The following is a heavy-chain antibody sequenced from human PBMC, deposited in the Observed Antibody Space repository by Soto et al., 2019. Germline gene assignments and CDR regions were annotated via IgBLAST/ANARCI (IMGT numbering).Heavy chain of an antibody. D-gene: IGHD3-10*01. Sequence: RASVKVSCKASGGTFSSYAISWVRQAPGQGLEWMGGIIPIFGTANYAQKFQGRVTITADESTSTAYMELSSLRSEDTAVYYCARDWAYASFYGSGNGLHYGMDVWGQGTTVTVSS. J-gene: IGHJ6*02. CDR1: GGTFSSYA. CDR2: IIPIFGTA. V-gene: IGHV1-69*13. CDR3: ARDWAYASFYGSGNGLHYGMDV.